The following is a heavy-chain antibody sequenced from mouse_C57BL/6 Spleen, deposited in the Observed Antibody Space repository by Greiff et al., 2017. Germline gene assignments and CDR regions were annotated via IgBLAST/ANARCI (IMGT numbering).Heavy chain of an antibody. CDR1: GFTFSSYA. D-gene: IGHD3-2*02. V-gene: IGHV5-4*01. Sequence: EVQVVESGGGLVKPGGSLKLSCAASGFTFSSYAMSWVRQTPEKRLEWVATISDGGSYTYYPDNVKGRFTISRDNAKNNLYLQMSHLKSEDTAMYYCARDSSRSSWFAYWGQGTLVTVSA. J-gene: IGHJ3*01. CDR3: ARDSSRSSWFAY. CDR2: ISDGGSYT.